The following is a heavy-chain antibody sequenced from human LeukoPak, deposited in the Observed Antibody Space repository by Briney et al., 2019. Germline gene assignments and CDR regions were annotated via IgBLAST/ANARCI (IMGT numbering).Heavy chain of an antibody. V-gene: IGHV4-59*01. D-gene: IGHD2-2*01. Sequence: SETLSLTCTVSGGSISNSYWSWIRQPPGKGLEWIGYVYYSGGTEYNPSLRSRVTISIDTSKNQFSLKLNSVTAADTAVYYCAREGCSSTSCYARWFDPWGQGTLVTVSS. CDR2: VYYSGGT. CDR1: GGSISNSY. J-gene: IGHJ5*02. CDR3: AREGCSSTSCYARWFDP.